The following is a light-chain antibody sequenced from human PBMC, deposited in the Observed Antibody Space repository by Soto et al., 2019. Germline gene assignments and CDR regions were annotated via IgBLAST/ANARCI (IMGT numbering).Light chain of an antibody. V-gene: IGKV3-11*01. J-gene: IGKJ5*01. CDR1: QSVTTY. CDR2: DAS. Sequence: EVVVTQSPDTLSLSPGERATLSCRASQSVTTYLAWYQQKPGQAPRLLIYDASNRATGIPARFSGSGSGTDFTLTISSLEPQDFAVYYCQQRSNWPPLISFGQGTRLEIK. CDR3: QQRSNWPPLIS.